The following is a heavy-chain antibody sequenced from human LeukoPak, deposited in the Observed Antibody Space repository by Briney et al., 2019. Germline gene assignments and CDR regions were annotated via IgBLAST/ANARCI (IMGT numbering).Heavy chain of an antibody. CDR3: ARRNTIYYYYMDV. CDR1: GGSFSGYY. V-gene: IGHV4-34*01. CDR2: INHSGST. D-gene: IGHD3-9*01. J-gene: IGHJ6*03. Sequence: KPSETLSLTCAVHGGSFSGYYWSWIRQPPGKGLEWIGEINHSGSTNYNPSLKSRVTISVDTSKNQFSLKLSSVTAADTAVYYCARRNTIYYYYMDVWGKGTTVTVSS.